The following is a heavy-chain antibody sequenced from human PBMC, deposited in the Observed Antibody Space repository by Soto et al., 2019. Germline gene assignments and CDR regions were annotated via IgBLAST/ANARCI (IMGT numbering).Heavy chain of an antibody. J-gene: IGHJ6*03. CDR3: ARQCPNYYGSGSYYSPGYYMDV. D-gene: IGHD3-10*01. CDR2: IYYSGST. Sequence: SETLSLTCTVSGGSISSSSYYWGWIRQPPGKGLEWIGSIYYSGSTYYNPSLKSRVTISVDTSKNQFSLKLSSVTAADTAVYYCARQCPNYYGSGSYYSPGYYMDVWGKGTTVTVSS. V-gene: IGHV4-39*01. CDR1: GGSISSSSYY.